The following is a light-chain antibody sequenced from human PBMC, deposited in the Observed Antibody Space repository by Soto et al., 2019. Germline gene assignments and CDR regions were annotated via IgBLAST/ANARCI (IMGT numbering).Light chain of an antibody. Sequence: EIVLTQSPSTVSVSPGERATLSCRASQSVSSYLAWYQQKPGQAPRLLIYDASNRATGIPARFSGSGSGTDFTLTISSLEPEDFAVYYCQHRSNWPLTFGGGTKVDIK. CDR1: QSVSSY. V-gene: IGKV3-11*01. J-gene: IGKJ4*01. CDR2: DAS. CDR3: QHRSNWPLT.